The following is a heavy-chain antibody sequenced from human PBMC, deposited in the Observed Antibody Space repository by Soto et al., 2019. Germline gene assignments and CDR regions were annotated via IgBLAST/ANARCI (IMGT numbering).Heavy chain of an antibody. CDR2: IGTAGDT. Sequence: PGGSLRLSCAASGFTFSKAWMNWVRQAPGKGLEWVSAIGTAGDTYYPGSVKGRFTISRENAKNSLYLQMNSLRAEDTAVYYCARDRAISPFNYYGMDVWGQGTTVTVSS. J-gene: IGHJ6*02. V-gene: IGHV3-13*01. D-gene: IGHD3-3*01. CDR3: ARDRAISPFNYYGMDV. CDR1: GFTFSKAW.